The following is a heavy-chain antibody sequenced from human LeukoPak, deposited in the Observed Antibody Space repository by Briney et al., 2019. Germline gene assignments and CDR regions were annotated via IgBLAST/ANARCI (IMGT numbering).Heavy chain of an antibody. CDR1: GFTFSSYG. Sequence: PGGSLRLSCAASGFTFSSYGMHWVRQAPGKGLGWVAFIRYNGNNQYYADSVKGRFTISRDNSKNTLYLQMNSLKGDDTAVYYCAKKLTGSGYYFDYWGQGTLVTVSS. CDR2: IRYNGNNQ. CDR3: AKKLTGSGYYFDY. V-gene: IGHV3-30*02. D-gene: IGHD1-14*01. J-gene: IGHJ4*02.